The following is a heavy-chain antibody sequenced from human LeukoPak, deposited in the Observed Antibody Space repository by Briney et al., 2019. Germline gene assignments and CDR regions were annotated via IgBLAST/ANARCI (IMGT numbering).Heavy chain of an antibody. CDR1: RFTFNTYA. CDR2: ISSNGDIT. Sequence: GGSLRLSCVASRFTFNTYAVNWVRQAPGKGLEWVSAISSNGDITYYADSVRGRFTISRDNSKNTVFLQMNSLRADDTAVYYCARGTGGLWYYYDSSGYYENAFDIWGQGTMVTVSS. D-gene: IGHD3-22*01. CDR3: ARGTGGLWYYYDSSGYYENAFDI. V-gene: IGHV3-23*01. J-gene: IGHJ3*02.